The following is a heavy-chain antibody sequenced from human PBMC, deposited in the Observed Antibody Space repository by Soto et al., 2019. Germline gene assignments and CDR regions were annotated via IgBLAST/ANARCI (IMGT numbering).Heavy chain of an antibody. CDR1: GFTFSSFA. V-gene: IGHV3-23*01. CDR2: ISDSGGST. Sequence: RGSLRLSCAASGFTFSSFAMSWVRQAPGKGLEWVSVISDSGGSTYYADPVRGRFTISRDSSKSTLFLQMNSLRGDDTAIYYCAKPISGYYAPSDHWGQGT. J-gene: IGHJ4*02. D-gene: IGHD3-22*01. CDR3: AKPISGYYAPSDH.